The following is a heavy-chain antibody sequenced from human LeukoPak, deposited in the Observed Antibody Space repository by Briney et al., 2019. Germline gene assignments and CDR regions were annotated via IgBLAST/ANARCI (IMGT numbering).Heavy chain of an antibody. CDR1: GFTFSSYS. D-gene: IGHD3-3*01. V-gene: IGHV3-21*01. CDR2: ISSSSSYI. J-gene: IGHJ5*02. CDR3: ARVGYDFWSGYHP. Sequence: GGSLRLSCAASGFTFSSYSMNWVRQAPGKGLEWVSSISSSSSYIYYADSVKGRFTISRDNAKNSLYLQMNSLRAEDTAVYYCARVGYDFWSGYHPWGQGTLVTVSS.